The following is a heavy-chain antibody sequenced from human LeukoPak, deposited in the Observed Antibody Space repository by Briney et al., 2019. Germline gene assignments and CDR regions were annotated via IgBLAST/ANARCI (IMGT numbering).Heavy chain of an antibody. Sequence: GASVKVSCKASGYTFTSYDTNWVRQATGQGLEWMGWMNPNSGNTGYAQKFQGRVTMTRNTSISTAYMELSSLRSEDTAVYYCARGRNSRLRYCSSTSCYTGIDYWGQGTLVTVSS. J-gene: IGHJ4*02. CDR2: MNPNSGNT. CDR3: ARGRNSRLRYCSSTSCYTGIDY. CDR1: GYTFTSYD. D-gene: IGHD2-2*02. V-gene: IGHV1-8*01.